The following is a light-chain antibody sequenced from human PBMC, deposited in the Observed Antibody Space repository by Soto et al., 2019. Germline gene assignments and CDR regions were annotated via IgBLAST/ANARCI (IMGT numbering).Light chain of an antibody. Sequence: DIEITQCPSTPSGSVGDRVTINCRASQTISSWLAWYPQKPGKAPKLLIYDVSSLKSGVPSRVSGSGSGTEFTLTISSLQPDDVETDDCRQYNRYSITFCPGTRLEIK. J-gene: IGKJ5*01. V-gene: IGKV1-5*01. CDR1: QTISSW. CDR2: DVS. CDR3: RQYNRYSIT.